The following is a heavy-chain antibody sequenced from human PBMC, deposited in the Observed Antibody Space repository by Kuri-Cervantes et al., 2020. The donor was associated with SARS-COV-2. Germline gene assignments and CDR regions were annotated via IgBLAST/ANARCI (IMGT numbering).Heavy chain of an antibody. J-gene: IGHJ4*02. CDR2: IYPGDSDT. CDR3: ARAYQGLGIWGDIDY. CDR1: GYSFTSYW. V-gene: IGHV5-51*01. D-gene: IGHD3-16*01. Sequence: GESLKTSCKGTGYSFTSYWIGWVRQMPGKGLEWMGMIYPGDSDTRYSPSFQGQVTISADKSISTAYMELSRLRSDDTAVYYCARAYQGLGIWGDIDYWGQGTLVTVSS.